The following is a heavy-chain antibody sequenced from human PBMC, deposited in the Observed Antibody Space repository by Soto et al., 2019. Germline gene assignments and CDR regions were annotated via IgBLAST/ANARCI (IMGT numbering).Heavy chain of an antibody. D-gene: IGHD3-22*01. V-gene: IGHV3-23*01. Sequence: EVQLLESGGGLVQPGGSLRLSCAASGFTFSNYGMSWVRQAPGKGLEWVSTFGGNGGSTYYADSVKGRFTISRDNSKNTLYLQMNSLRAEDTAVYYCAKRYNDSSARYFDYWGQGTLVTVSS. CDR2: FGGNGGST. CDR3: AKRYNDSSARYFDY. CDR1: GFTFSNYG. J-gene: IGHJ4*02.